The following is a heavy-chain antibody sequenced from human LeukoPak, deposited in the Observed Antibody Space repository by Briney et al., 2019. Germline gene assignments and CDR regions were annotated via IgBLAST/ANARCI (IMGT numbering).Heavy chain of an antibody. J-gene: IGHJ4*02. D-gene: IGHD3-16*01. CDR1: GGSISGYY. CDR2: LYYSGST. Sequence: PSETLSLTCTVSGGSISGYYYTWLRQPPGKDLEWIGYLYYSGSTNYNPSLKSRVTISLDTSMKQFSLNLRSVTAADAAVYFCVYGPNHYYFDHWAREPWSPSPQ. CDR3: VYGPNHYYFDH. V-gene: IGHV4-59*01.